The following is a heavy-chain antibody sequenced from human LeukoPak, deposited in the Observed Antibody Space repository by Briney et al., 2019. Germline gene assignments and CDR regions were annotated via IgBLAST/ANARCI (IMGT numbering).Heavy chain of an antibody. Sequence: GGSLRLSCAASGFTFSNYGMHWVRQAPGKGLEWVAYIWNDATNEYYVDSVKGRFTISRDNSRNTLYLQMNSLRIEDTGVYYCEKDIYCAGTTCYTRRGDFDIWGQGTMVTVSS. CDR3: EKDIYCAGTTCYTRRGDFDI. D-gene: IGHD2-2*02. V-gene: IGHV3-30*02. CDR2: IWNDATNE. J-gene: IGHJ3*02. CDR1: GFTFSNYG.